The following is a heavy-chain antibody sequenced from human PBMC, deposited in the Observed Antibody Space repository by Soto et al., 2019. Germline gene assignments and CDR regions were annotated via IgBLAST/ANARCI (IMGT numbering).Heavy chain of an antibody. V-gene: IGHV4-34*01. Sequence: QVQLQQWGAGLLKPSETLSLTCAVYGGSFSGYYWSWIRQPPGKGLEWIGEINHSGSTNYNPSLKSRVTISVDTSKNQFSLKLSSVTAADTAVYYCARGLRYYYYGMDVWGQGTTVTVSS. CDR3: ARGLRYYYYGMDV. CDR2: INHSGST. CDR1: GGSFSGYY. J-gene: IGHJ6*02. D-gene: IGHD2-8*01.